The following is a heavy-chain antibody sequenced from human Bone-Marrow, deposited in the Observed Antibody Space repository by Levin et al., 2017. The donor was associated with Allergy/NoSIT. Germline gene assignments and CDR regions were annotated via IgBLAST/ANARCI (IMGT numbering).Heavy chain of an antibody. Sequence: SETLSLTCNVSGDSISSYYWNWIRQPAGSGLEWIGRIYPSGSTDYNPSFNTRITMSIDTSNMQVSLQLDSVTAADSAVYFCSASDLMGSRFWGQGTLVSVSS. CDR3: SASDLMGSRF. D-gene: IGHD3-10*01. J-gene: IGHJ4*02. V-gene: IGHV4-4*07. CDR2: IYPSGST. CDR1: GDSISSYY.